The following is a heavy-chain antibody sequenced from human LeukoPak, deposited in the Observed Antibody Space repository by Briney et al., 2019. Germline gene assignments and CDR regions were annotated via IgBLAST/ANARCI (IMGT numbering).Heavy chain of an antibody. D-gene: IGHD4-23*01. CDR2: ISSSSSYI. CDR1: GFILSNAW. V-gene: IGHV3-21*01. J-gene: IGHJ4*02. CDR3: ARTTVVTLIDY. Sequence: GGSLRLSCAASGFILSNAWMNWVRQAPGKGLEWVSSISSSSSYIYYADSVKGRFTVSRDNAKNSLYLLMNSLRAEDTAVYYCARTTVVTLIDYWGQGTLVTVSS.